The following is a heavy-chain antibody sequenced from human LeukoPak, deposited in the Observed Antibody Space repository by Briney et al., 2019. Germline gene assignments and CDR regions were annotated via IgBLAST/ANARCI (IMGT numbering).Heavy chain of an antibody. V-gene: IGHV3-23*01. CDR3: AKDFWSGYYSGYFDY. D-gene: IGHD3-3*01. CDR2: ISGGGGST. CDR1: GFTFSSYA. J-gene: IGHJ4*02. Sequence: GGSLRLSCAASGFTFSSYAMSWVRQAPGKWLEWVSTISGGGGSTYYADSVKGRFTISRDNSKNTLYLQMNSLRAEDTAVYYCAKDFWSGYYSGYFDYWGQGTLVTVSS.